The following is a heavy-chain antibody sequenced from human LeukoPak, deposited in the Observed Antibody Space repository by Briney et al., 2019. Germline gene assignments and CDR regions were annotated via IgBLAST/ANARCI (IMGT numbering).Heavy chain of an antibody. J-gene: IGHJ4*02. V-gene: IGHV3-53*01. D-gene: IGHD5-18*01. Sequence: PGGSLRLSCVASGFTVSSNYMSWVRQAPGKGLEWVSVIYSGGSTYYADSVKGRFTISRDNSKNTLYLQMNSLRAEDTAVYYCARTLGGAAMVSLFDYWGQGTLVTVSS. CDR2: IYSGGST. CDR1: GFTVSSNY. CDR3: ARTLGGAAMVSLFDY.